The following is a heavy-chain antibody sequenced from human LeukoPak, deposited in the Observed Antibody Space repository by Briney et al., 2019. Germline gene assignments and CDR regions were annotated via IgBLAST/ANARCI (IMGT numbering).Heavy chain of an antibody. J-gene: IGHJ4*02. CDR3: ARAGGYSYGYPLDY. D-gene: IGHD5-18*01. V-gene: IGHV4-38-2*02. CDR2: FYHSGGT. CDR1: GYSISSGYY. Sequence: SETLSLTCTVSGYSISSGYYWGWIRQPPGKGLEWIGSFYHSGGTYYNPSLKSRVTISVDTSKNQFSLKLSSVTAADTAVYYCARAGGYSYGYPLDYWGQGTLVTVSS.